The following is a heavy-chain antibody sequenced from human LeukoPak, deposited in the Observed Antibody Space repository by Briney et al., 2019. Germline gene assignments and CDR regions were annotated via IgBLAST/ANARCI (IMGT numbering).Heavy chain of an antibody. CDR1: GYTFTGYY. D-gene: IGHD4-23*01. CDR3: ARDLSMTMVVTRDALDI. Sequence: AAVKVSCKASGYTFTGYYMHWVRQAPGQGVEWMGRINPNSGGTNYAQKFQGRVTMTRDTSISTAYMELSSLRSDDTAVYYCARDLSMTMVVTRDALDIWGQGTMVTVSS. J-gene: IGHJ3*02. CDR2: INPNSGGT. V-gene: IGHV1-2*06.